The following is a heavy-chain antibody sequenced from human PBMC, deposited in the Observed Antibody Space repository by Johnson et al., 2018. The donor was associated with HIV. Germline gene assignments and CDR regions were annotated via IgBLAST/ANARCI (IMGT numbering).Heavy chain of an antibody. J-gene: IGHJ3*02. D-gene: IGHD3-22*01. CDR1: GFTFSSYA. CDR2: INWNGGST. CDR3: SSYVDDPGHVSMIPGGAFDI. V-gene: IGHV3-23*04. Sequence: GQLVESGGGVVQPGGSLRLSCAASGFTFSSYAMSWVRQAPGKGLEWVSGINWNGGSTGYADSVKGRFPIASANSKNTLYLQRNSLRAEDTAMYYCSSYVDDPGHVSMIPGGAFDIWGQGTMVTVSS.